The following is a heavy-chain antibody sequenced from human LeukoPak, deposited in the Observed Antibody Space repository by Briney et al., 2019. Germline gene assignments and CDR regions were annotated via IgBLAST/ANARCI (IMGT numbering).Heavy chain of an antibody. V-gene: IGHV1-46*01. D-gene: IGHD6-13*01. Sequence: ASVKVSCKASGYTFTSYYMHWVRQAPGQGLEWMGIINPSGGSTSYAQKFQGKVTMTRDTSTSTVYMELSSLRSEDTAVYYCARVGRDAAAYGYWGQGTLVTVSS. CDR2: INPSGGST. CDR1: GYTFTSYY. CDR3: ARVGRDAAAYGY. J-gene: IGHJ4*02.